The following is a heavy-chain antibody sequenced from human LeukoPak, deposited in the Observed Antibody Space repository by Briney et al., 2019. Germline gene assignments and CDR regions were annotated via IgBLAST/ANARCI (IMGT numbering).Heavy chain of an antibody. CDR3: AKDSTTSTVTTFDY. D-gene: IGHD4-17*01. CDR2: ISGSDDNT. CDR1: GFTFRSYA. J-gene: IGHJ4*02. V-gene: IGHV3-23*01. Sequence: AGGSLRLSCAASGFTFRSYAMSWVRQASGKGLEWVSAISGSDDNTYYADSVKGRFTISRDNSKNTLYLQMNSLRAEDTAVYYCAKDSTTSTVTTFDYWGQGTLVTVSS.